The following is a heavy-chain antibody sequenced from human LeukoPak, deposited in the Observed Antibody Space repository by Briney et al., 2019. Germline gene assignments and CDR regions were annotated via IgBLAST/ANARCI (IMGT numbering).Heavy chain of an antibody. J-gene: IGHJ4*02. CDR3: ARHVRFEGVDY. V-gene: IGHV3-7*01. CDR1: GFIFTSYW. D-gene: IGHD3-3*01. CDR2: IKQDGSEK. Sequence: PGGSLRLSCAASGFIFTSYWMSWVRQAPGKGLEWVANIKQDGSEKYYVDSVKGRFTISRVNAKNSLFLQMSSLRAEDTAVYYCARHVRFEGVDYWGQGTLVTVSS.